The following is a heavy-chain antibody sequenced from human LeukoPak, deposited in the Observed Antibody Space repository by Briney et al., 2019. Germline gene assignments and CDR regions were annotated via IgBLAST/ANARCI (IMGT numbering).Heavy chain of an antibody. CDR3: ARYYYDSSGYYYYFDY. Sequence: SETLSLTCTVSGGSISSGGYYWIWILQHPGKVLEWIGYIYYSGSTYYNPSLKSRVTISVDTSKNQFSLKLSSVTAADTAVYYCARYYYDSSGYYYYFDYWGQGTLVTVSS. CDR1: GGSISSGGYY. J-gene: IGHJ4*02. D-gene: IGHD3-22*01. CDR2: IYYSGST. V-gene: IGHV4-31*03.